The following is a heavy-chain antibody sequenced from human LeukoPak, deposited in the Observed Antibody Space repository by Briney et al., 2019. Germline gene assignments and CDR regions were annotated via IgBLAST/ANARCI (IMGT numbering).Heavy chain of an antibody. V-gene: IGHV4-30-4*01. J-gene: IGHJ4*02. CDR2: IYYSGST. D-gene: IGHD3-22*01. CDR1: GGSISSGDYY. CDR3: ARAPPGGNYYNYFDY. Sequence: SQTLSLTCTVSGGSISSGDYYWRWLRQPPGKGLEWIGYIYYSGSTYYNPSLKSRVTISVGTSKNQFSLKLSSVTAADTAVYYCARAPPGGNYYNYFDYWGQGTLVTVSS.